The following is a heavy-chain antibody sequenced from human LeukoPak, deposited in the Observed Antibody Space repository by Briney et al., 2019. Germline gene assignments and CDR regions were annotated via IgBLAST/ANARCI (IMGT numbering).Heavy chain of an antibody. CDR2: INSDGSWT. CDR3: ARGGGLDV. D-gene: IGHD3-16*01. V-gene: IGHV3-74*01. Sequence: GGSLRLSCAASGNYWMHWVRQAPGKGLVWVSHINSDGSWTSYADSVKGRFTISRDNAKNSLYLQMSNLRAEDTAVYFCARGGGLDVWGQGATVTVSS. J-gene: IGHJ6*02. CDR1: GNYW.